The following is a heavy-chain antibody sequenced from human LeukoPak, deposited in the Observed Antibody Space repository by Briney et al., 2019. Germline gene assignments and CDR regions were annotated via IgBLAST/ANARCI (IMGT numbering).Heavy chain of an antibody. V-gene: IGHV4-38-2*02. Sequence: SETLSLTCTVSGGSISGYYWGWIRQPPGKGLEWIGSIYHSGSTYYNPSLKSRVTISVDTSKNQFSLKLSSVTAADTAVYYCARVHNRGGNYWGQGTLVTVSS. CDR1: GGSISGYY. J-gene: IGHJ4*02. CDR2: IYHSGST. D-gene: IGHD2/OR15-2a*01. CDR3: ARVHNRGGNY.